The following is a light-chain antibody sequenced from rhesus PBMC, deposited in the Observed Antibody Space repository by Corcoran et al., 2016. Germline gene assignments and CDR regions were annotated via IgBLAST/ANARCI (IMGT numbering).Light chain of an antibody. CDR3: QQHNSYPPT. V-gene: IGKV1-25*01. Sequence: DIQMTQSPSSLSASVGDTVTITCQASQAISKYLAWYQQKPGKAPNLLIYDKSTLQSGVPSRFSGSGSGTEFTLTISSLQPEDFATYYCQQHNSYPPTFGGGTKVDLK. J-gene: IGKJ4*01. CDR1: QAISKY. CDR2: DKS.